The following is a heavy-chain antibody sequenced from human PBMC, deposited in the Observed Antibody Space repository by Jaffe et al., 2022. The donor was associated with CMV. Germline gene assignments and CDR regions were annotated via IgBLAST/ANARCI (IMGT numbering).Heavy chain of an antibody. D-gene: IGHD7-27*01. Sequence: QVQLVQSGAEVKKPGSSVRVSCRASGGTFNTSPMSWVRQAPGQGLEWMGRIIPILNIGDYAPKFQGRVTITADKPTATAYMELSSLRSEDTAVYYCAQETGRGIYWGQGTQVTVSS. CDR2: IIPILNIG. CDR3: AQETGRGIY. J-gene: IGHJ4*02. V-gene: IGHV1-69*09. CDR1: GGTFNTSP.